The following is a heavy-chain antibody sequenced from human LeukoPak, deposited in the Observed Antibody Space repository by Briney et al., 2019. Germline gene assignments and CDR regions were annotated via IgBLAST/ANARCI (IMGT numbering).Heavy chain of an antibody. CDR1: GFTFSSYW. CDR3: ARDLAWYDSSGT. V-gene: IGHV3-7*01. CDR2: IKQDGSEK. Sequence: GGSLRLSCAPSGFTFSSYWMSWVRQAPGKGLEWVANIKQDGSEKYYVDSVKGRFTISRDNAKNSLYLQMNSLRAEDTAVYYCARDLAWYDSSGTWGQGTLVTVSS. D-gene: IGHD3-22*01. J-gene: IGHJ4*02.